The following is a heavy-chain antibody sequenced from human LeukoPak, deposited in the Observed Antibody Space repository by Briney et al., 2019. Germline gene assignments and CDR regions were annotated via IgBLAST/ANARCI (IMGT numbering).Heavy chain of an antibody. Sequence: PSETLSLTCTVSGGSISSYYWSWIRQPPGKGLEWIGYIYYNGSTNYNPSLKSRVTISVDTSKNQFSLKLSSVTAADTAVYYCARSGSADYGSGSYHPFDYWGQGTLVTVSS. V-gene: IGHV4-59*01. J-gene: IGHJ4*02. CDR1: GGSISSYY. D-gene: IGHD3-10*01. CDR3: ARSGSADYGSGSYHPFDY. CDR2: IYYNGST.